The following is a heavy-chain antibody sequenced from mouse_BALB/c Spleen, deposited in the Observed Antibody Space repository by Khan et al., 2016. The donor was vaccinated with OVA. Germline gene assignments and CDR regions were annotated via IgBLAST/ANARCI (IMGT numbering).Heavy chain of an antibody. CDR1: GYSITSDYA. CDR3: ARSLYYSDSYAMDC. D-gene: IGHD2-13*01. Sequence: EVQLVESGPGLVKPSQSLSLTCTVTGYSITSDYAWNWIRQFPGKKLEWMGYISSTGSTSHNPSLKSRISITRVTSKNQFFLHLNSVTTEDTATYYCARSLYYSDSYAMDCWGQVTSVTVSS. J-gene: IGHJ4*01. V-gene: IGHV3-2*02. CDR2: ISSTGST.